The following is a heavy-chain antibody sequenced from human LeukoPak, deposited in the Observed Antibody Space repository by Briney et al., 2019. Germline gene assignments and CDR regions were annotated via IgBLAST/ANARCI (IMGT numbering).Heavy chain of an antibody. CDR3: ARYGSGSDTYYMDA. CDR1: GFTFSSYS. Sequence: GGSLRLSCAASGFTFSSYSMNWVRQAPGKGLEWVSSISSSSTIYYADSVKGRFTISRDNAKNSLYLQMSSLRAEDTAVYYCARYGSGSDTYYMDAWGKGTTVTVSS. J-gene: IGHJ6*03. V-gene: IGHV3-48*01. D-gene: IGHD3-10*01. CDR2: ISSSSTI.